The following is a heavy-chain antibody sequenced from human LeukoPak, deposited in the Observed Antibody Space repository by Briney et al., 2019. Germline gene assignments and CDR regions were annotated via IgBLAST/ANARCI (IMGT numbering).Heavy chain of an antibody. CDR3: AKGGYVPGARHWFDP. CDR1: GFTFSSYG. D-gene: IGHD2-2*01. J-gene: IGHJ5*02. V-gene: IGHV3-30*02. Sequence: GGSLRLSCAASGFTFSSYGMHWVRQAPGKGLEWVAFIRYDGSNKYYADSVKGRFTISRDNSKNTLYLQMNSLRAEDTAVYYCAKGGYVPGARHWFDPWGQGTQVTVSS. CDR2: IRYDGSNK.